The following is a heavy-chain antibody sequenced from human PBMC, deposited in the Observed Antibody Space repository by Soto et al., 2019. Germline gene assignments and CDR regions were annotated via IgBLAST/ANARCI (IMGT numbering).Heavy chain of an antibody. V-gene: IGHV4-34*01. J-gene: IGHJ5*02. Sequence: AETLCLTCAVYGGSFSGYYWSWIRQPPGKGLEWIGEINHSGSTNYNPSLKSRVTISVDTSKNQFSLKLSSVTAADTAVYYCARCRIAANWFDPWGQGNLVTVS. CDR2: INHSGST. D-gene: IGHD6-13*01. CDR3: ARCRIAANWFDP. CDR1: GGSFSGYY.